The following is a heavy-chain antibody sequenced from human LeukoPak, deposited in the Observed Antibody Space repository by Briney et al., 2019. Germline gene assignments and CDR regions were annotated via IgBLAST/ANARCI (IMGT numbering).Heavy chain of an antibody. J-gene: IGHJ3*02. CDR3: ARDQIITRLPHDASDI. V-gene: IGHV3-74*01. D-gene: IGHD3-10*01. CDR1: GFTFSSYW. Sequence: GGSLRLSCAASGFTFSSYWMHWVRQAPGKGLVWVSSINSDGSGTTYADSVKGRFTISRDNAKNTLYLQMNRLRDEDTAVYYCARDQIITRLPHDASDIWGQGTMVPVSS. CDR2: INSDGSGT.